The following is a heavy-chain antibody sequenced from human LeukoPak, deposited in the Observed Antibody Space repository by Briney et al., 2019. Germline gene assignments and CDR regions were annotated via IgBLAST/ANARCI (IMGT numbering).Heavy chain of an antibody. V-gene: IGHV3-30*03. J-gene: IGHJ4*02. CDR1: GFTFSSYG. D-gene: IGHD3-3*01. Sequence: PGGSLRLSCAASGFTFSSYGMHWVRQAPGKGLEWVAVISYDGSNKYYADSVKGRFTISRDNAKNSLYLQMNSLRDEDTAVYYCARDLGDFWSGYFGYWGQGTLVTVSS. CDR3: ARDLGDFWSGYFGY. CDR2: ISYDGSNK.